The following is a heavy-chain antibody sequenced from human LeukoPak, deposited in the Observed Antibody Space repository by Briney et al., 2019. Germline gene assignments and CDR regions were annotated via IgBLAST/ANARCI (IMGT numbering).Heavy chain of an antibody. CDR1: GFTFSAYS. V-gene: IGHV3-48*01. J-gene: IGHJ4*02. D-gene: IGHD5-24*01. CDR2: IVIDSGNT. CDR3: ARDYKYAFDN. Sequence: GGSLRLSCAASGFTFSAYSMNWVRQAPGKGLEWISYIVIDSGNTNYADSVKGRFTISGDKAKNSLYLQMNSLRVEDTAVYYCARDYKYAFDNWGQGTLVTVSS.